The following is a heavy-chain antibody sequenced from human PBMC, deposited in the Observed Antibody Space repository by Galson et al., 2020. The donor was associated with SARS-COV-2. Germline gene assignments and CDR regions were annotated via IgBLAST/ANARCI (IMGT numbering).Heavy chain of an antibody. D-gene: IGHD3-10*01. J-gene: IGHJ4*02. CDR2: IKQDGSEK. CDR1: GFTFSSYW. V-gene: IGHV3-7*03. CDR3: ARVLLWFGELFNAFDY. Sequence: GESLKISCAASGFTFSSYWMSWVRQAPGKGLEWVANIKQDGSEKYYVDSVKGRFTISRDNAKNSLYLQMNSLRAEDTAVYYCARVLLWFGELFNAFDYWGQGTLVTVSS.